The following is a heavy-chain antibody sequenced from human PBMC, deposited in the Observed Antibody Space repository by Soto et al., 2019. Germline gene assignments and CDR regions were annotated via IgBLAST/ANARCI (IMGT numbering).Heavy chain of an antibody. Sequence: QVQLVQSGAEVKKPGSSVKVSCKAYGGTFSSYAISWVRQAPGQGVERMGGIIPIFGTANYAQKFQGRVTITADESTSTAYMELSSLRSEDSAVYYCARVLEMATFSFPGGYYYGMDVWGQGTTVTVSS. CDR1: GGTFSSYA. CDR2: IIPIFGTA. V-gene: IGHV1-69*01. D-gene: IGHD5-12*01. J-gene: IGHJ6*02. CDR3: ARVLEMATFSFPGGYYYGMDV.